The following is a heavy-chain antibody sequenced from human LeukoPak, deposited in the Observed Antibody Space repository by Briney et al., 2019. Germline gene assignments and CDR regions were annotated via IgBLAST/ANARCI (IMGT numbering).Heavy chain of an antibody. J-gene: IGHJ4*02. CDR1: GFTFDDYA. D-gene: IGHD4-17*01. CDR3: AKDTDYGEDEGYFDY. Sequence: GGSLRLSRAASGFTFDDYAMHWVRQAPGKGLEWVSGISWNSGSIGYADSVKGRFTISRDNAKNSLYLQMNSLRAEDTALYYCAKDTDYGEDEGYFDYWGQGTLVTVSS. V-gene: IGHV3-9*01. CDR2: ISWNSGSI.